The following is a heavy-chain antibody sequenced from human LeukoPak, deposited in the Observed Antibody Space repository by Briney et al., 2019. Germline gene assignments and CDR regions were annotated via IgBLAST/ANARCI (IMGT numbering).Heavy chain of an antibody. CDR1: GGSISSSDYY. CDR2: IYYSGTT. J-gene: IGHJ5*02. CDR3: ARDRGRNMIVVVT. D-gene: IGHD3-22*01. V-gene: IGHV4-39*07. Sequence: SETLSLTCTVSGGSISSSDYYWGWIRQPPGKGLEWIGSIYYSGTTYYNPSLKSRVTVSVDTPKNQFSLKLSSVTAADTAVYYCARDRGRNMIVVVTWGQGTLVTVSS.